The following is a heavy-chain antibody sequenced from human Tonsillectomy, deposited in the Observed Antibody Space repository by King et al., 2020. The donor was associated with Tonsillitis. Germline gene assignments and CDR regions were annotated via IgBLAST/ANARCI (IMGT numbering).Heavy chain of an antibody. V-gene: IGHV3-23*01. CDR2: ISASGGNP. Sequence: VQLQESGGGLVQPGRSLRLPCAASGFTFSNYAMSWVRQAPGKGLEWVSAISASGGNPYYADSVKGRFTISRDNSKNTLYLQMNSLRAEDTAVYYCAKPASPYSSSHMDYWGQGNPVTVSS. D-gene: IGHD6-13*01. CDR1: GFTFSNYA. J-gene: IGHJ4*02. CDR3: AKPASPYSSSHMDY.